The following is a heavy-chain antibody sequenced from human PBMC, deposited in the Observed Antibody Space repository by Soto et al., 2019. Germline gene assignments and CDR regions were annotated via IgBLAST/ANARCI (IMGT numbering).Heavy chain of an antibody. V-gene: IGHV3-30-3*01. CDR2: ISYDGSNK. CDR1: GFTFSSYA. J-gene: IGHJ6*02. CDR3: ARDQGTYCSSTSYYYYYGMDV. D-gene: IGHD2-2*01. Sequence: GGSLRLSCAASGFTFSSYAMHWVRQAPGKGLEWVAVISYDGSNKYYADSVKGRFTISRDNSKNTLYLQMNSLRAEDTAVYYCARDQGTYCSSTSYYYYYGMDVWGQGTTVTVSS.